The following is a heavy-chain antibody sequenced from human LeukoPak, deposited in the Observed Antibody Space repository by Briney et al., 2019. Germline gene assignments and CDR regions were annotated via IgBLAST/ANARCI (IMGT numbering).Heavy chain of an antibody. Sequence: ASVKVSCKVSGYTLTELSMHWVRQAPGKGLEWMGGFDPEDGETIYAQKFQGRVTLTEDTSTDTAYMELSSLRSEDTAVYYCATGGLMVYAAFDYWGQGTLVTVSS. CDR1: GYTLTELS. V-gene: IGHV1-24*01. CDR2: FDPEDGET. J-gene: IGHJ4*02. CDR3: ATGGLMVYAAFDY. D-gene: IGHD2-8*01.